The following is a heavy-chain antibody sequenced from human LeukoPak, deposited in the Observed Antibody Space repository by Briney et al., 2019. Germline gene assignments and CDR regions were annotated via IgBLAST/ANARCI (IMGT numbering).Heavy chain of an antibody. D-gene: IGHD3-10*01. J-gene: IGHJ6*03. CDR2: MHGGVGT. V-gene: IGHV3-53*01. Sequence: GGSLRLSCAASGFTVINNYMTWVRQAPGKGLEWVSSMHGGVGTYYADSVKGRFTISRDNSKNTLYLQMNSLRAEDTAVYFCARDYYGSGSGHYYYMDVWGEGTSVTVSS. CDR3: ARDYYGSGSGHYYYMDV. CDR1: GFTVINNY.